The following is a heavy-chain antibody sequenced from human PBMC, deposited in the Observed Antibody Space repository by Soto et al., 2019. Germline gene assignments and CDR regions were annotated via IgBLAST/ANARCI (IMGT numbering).Heavy chain of an antibody. CDR1: GFTFSSYS. CDR2: ISSSSSYI. Sequence: GGSLRLSCAASGFTFSSYSMNWVRQAPGKGLEWVSSISSSSSYIYYADSVKGRFTISRDNAKNSLYLQMNRLRAEDTAVYYCARAFGYQLLEDAFDIWGQGTMVTVSS. V-gene: IGHV3-21*01. CDR3: ARAFGYQLLEDAFDI. J-gene: IGHJ3*02. D-gene: IGHD2-2*01.